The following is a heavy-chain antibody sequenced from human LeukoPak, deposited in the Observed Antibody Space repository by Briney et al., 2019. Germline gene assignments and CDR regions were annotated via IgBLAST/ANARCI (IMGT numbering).Heavy chain of an antibody. V-gene: IGHV3-23*01. CDR2: INDRGGYI. CDR1: GCTFSMYS. D-gene: IGHD6-19*01. J-gene: IGHJ4*02. CDR3: VRERDRGIEVADDFDY. Sequence: GGSLSLSCAASGCTFSMYSMAWLRQAPGKGLEWVSVINDRGGYIQDADSVKGRFTISRDNSQNTLFLQMNSLRAEDTAVYYCVRERDRGIEVADDFDYWGQGTLVTVSS.